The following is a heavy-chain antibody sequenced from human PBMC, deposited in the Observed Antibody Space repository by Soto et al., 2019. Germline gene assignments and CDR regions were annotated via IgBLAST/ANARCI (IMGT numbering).Heavy chain of an antibody. Sequence: PSETLSLTCTVSGGSISSGDYYWSWIRQPPGKGLEWIGYIYYSGSTYYNPSLKSRVTISVDTSKNQFSLKLSSVTAADTAVYYCARKSPLQRFDYWGQGTLVTVSS. CDR2: IYYSGST. V-gene: IGHV4-30-4*01. CDR3: ARKSPLQRFDY. CDR1: GGSISSGDYY. J-gene: IGHJ4*02. D-gene: IGHD1-1*01.